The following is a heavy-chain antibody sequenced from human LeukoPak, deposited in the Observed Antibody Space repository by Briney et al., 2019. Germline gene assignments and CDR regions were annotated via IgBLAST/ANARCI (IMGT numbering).Heavy chain of an antibody. CDR2: INHSGST. CDR1: GGSFSGYY. J-gene: IGHJ4*02. Sequence: SETLSLTCAVYGGSFSGYYWSWIRQPPGKGLEWIGEINHSGSTNYNPSLKSRVTISVDTSKNQFSLKLSSVTAADTAVYYCARERYDSSRQYYFDYWGQGTLVTVSS. V-gene: IGHV4-34*01. D-gene: IGHD3-22*01. CDR3: ARERYDSSRQYYFDY.